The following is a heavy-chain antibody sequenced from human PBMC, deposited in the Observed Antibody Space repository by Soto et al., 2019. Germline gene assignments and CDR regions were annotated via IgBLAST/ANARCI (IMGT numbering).Heavy chain of an antibody. CDR1: GFTFSSYG. CDR3: AKDEHTAMVYYYYYYGMDV. CDR2: ISYDGSNK. Sequence: GGSLRLSCAASGFTFSSYGMHWVRQAPGKGLEWVAVISYDGSNKYYADSVKGRFTISRDNSKNTLYLQMNSLRAEDTAVYYCAKDEHTAMVYYYYYYGMDVWGQGTTVTVSS. V-gene: IGHV3-30*18. J-gene: IGHJ6*02. D-gene: IGHD5-18*01.